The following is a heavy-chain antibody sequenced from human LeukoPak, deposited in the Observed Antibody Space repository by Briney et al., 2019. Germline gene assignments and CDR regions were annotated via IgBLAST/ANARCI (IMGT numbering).Heavy chain of an antibody. CDR1: GFTFSNYW. Sequence: PGGSLRLSCAASGFTFSNYWMSWVRQAPGKGLEWVANINRDGSERYYVDSVKGRFIVSRDNAKNSVYLQMNSLRAEDTAMYYCATDTGSYRGLESWGRGTLVTVSS. J-gene: IGHJ4*02. CDR2: INRDGSER. V-gene: IGHV3-7*05. D-gene: IGHD3-16*02. CDR3: ATDTGSYRGLES.